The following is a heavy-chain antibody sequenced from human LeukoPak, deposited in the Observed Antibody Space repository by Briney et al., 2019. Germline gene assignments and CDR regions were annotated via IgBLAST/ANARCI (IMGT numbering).Heavy chain of an antibody. V-gene: IGHV4-31*03. CDR3: ARGDYDSSGYSSPGYYGMDV. J-gene: IGHJ6*02. CDR1: GGSISSGGYY. D-gene: IGHD3-22*01. CDR2: IYYSGST. Sequence: PSETLSLTCTVSGGSISSGGYYWGWIRQHPGKGLEWIGYIYYSGSTYYNPSLKSRVTISVDTSKNQFSLKLSSVTAADTAVYYCARGDYDSSGYSSPGYYGMDVWGQGTTVTVSS.